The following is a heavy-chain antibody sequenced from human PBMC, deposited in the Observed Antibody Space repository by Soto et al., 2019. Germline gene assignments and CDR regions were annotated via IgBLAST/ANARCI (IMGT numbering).Heavy chain of an antibody. CDR1: GFTFSGSA. CDR2: IRDKANSYAT. D-gene: IGHD2-21*02. Sequence: PGGSLRLSCAASGFTFSGSAMHWVRQASGKGLEWVGRIRDKANSYATAYTASVKGRFTISRDDSKNTAYLQMNSLKTEDTAVYYCTRLYCGGDSTLEGGVVLGVPIVKDIPNPLQSLLWG. V-gene: IGHV3-73*01. J-gene: IGHJ2*01. CDR3: TRLYCGGDSTLEGGVVLGVPIVKDIPNPLQSLL.